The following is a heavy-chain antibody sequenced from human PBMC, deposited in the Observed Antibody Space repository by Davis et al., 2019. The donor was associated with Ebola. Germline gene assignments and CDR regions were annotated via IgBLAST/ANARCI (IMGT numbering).Heavy chain of an antibody. CDR2: IWYDGSNK. J-gene: IGHJ4*02. CDR1: GFTFDDYA. D-gene: IGHD4-17*01. Sequence: GGSLRLSCAASGFTFDDYAMHWVRQAPGKGLEWVAVIWYDGSNKYYADSVKGRFTISRDNSKNTLYLQMNSLRAEDTAVYYCARVSSHGDPDYWGQGTLVTVSS. CDR3: ARVSSHGDPDY. V-gene: IGHV3-33*08.